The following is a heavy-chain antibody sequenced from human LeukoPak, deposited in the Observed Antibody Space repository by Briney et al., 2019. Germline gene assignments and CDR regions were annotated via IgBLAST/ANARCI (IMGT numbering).Heavy chain of an antibody. CDR1: GGSFSGYY. D-gene: IGHD2/OR15-2a*01. V-gene: IGHV4-34*01. CDR2: INHSGST. CDR3: ARGFRRFDY. J-gene: IGHJ4*02. Sequence: PSETLSLTCAVYGGSFSGYYWSWIRQPPGKGLEWIGEINHSGSTNYNPSLKSRVTISVDTSKNQFSLKLSSVTAADTAVYYCARGFRRFDYWGPGTLVTVSS.